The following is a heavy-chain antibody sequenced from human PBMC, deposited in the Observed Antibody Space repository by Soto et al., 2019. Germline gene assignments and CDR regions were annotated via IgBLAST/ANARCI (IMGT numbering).Heavy chain of an antibody. V-gene: IGHV4-39*01. Sequence: QLQLQESGPGLVKPSETLSLTCTVSGVSVTSSYSYWGWIRQPPGKGLEWIGSVYYTGNTNYKPSVESRVPISVDPSQNQFSLILSSVTAADTAVSFCARHPTHAEITAHATHYFDSWGQGTLITVSS. J-gene: IGHJ4*02. CDR3: ARHPTHAEITAHATHYFDS. CDR2: VYYTGNT. CDR1: GVSVTSSYSY. D-gene: IGHD2-21*02.